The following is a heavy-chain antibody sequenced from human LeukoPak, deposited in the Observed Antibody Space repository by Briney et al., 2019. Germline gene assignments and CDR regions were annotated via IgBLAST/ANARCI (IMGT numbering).Heavy chain of an antibody. CDR3: ARDRIAGIDY. CDR2: ISSSSSYI. J-gene: IGHJ4*02. CDR1: GFTFSSYS. Sequence: PGGSLRLSCAASGFTFSSYSSSISSSSSYIYYADSVKGRFTISRDNAKNSLYLQMNSLRAEDTAVYYCARDRIAGIDYWGQRTLVTVSS. V-gene: IGHV3-21*01. D-gene: IGHD1-14*01.